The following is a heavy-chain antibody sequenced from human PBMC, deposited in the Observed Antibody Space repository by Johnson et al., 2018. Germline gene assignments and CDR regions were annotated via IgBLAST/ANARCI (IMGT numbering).Heavy chain of an antibody. D-gene: IGHD6-13*01. CDR3: ARRLISAAVDRAATYYYYGMDV. Sequence: QVQLQESGAEVKKPGSSVKVSCKASGGTFSSYAISWVRQAPGHGHEWMGGIIPIFGTANYAQKFQGRVMITADESKSTAYMELSSLSSEVTAVFYCARRLISAAVDRAATYYYYGMDVWGQGTTVTGSS. CDR1: GGTFSSYA. V-gene: IGHV1-69*01. J-gene: IGHJ6*02. CDR2: IIPIFGTA.